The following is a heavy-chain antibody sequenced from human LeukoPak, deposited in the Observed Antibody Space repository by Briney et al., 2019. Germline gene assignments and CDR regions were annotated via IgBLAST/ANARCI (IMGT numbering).Heavy chain of an antibody. D-gene: IGHD3-10*01. Sequence: GGSLRLSCAASGFTFSNYAMSWVRQAPGKGLEWVSAVSGSGYDTYYAHSVKGRFTISRDNPKNTLYLQMNSLRAEDTAVYYCAKGDWRGGSGSSPFDYWGQGTLVTVSS. CDR3: AKGDWRGGSGSSPFDY. CDR2: VSGSGYDT. J-gene: IGHJ4*02. CDR1: GFTFSNYA. V-gene: IGHV3-23*01.